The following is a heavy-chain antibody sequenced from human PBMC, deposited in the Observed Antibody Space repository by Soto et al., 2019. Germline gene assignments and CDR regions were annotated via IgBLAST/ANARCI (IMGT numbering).Heavy chain of an antibody. CDR3: ARAGIAARWVTYYGMDV. D-gene: IGHD6-6*01. Sequence: GASVKVSCKASGGTFSSYAISWVRQAPGQGLEWMGGIIPIFGTANYAQKFQGRVTITADESTSTAYMELSSLRSGDTAVYYCARAGIAARWVTYYGMDVWGQGTTVTVSS. CDR1: GGTFSSYA. CDR2: IIPIFGTA. V-gene: IGHV1-69*13. J-gene: IGHJ6*02.